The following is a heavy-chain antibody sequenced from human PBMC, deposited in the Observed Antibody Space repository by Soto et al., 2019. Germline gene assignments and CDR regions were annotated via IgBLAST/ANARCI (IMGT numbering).Heavy chain of an antibody. CDR1: GFTFSNYW. J-gene: IGHJ4*02. V-gene: IGHV3-74*03. D-gene: IGHD6-19*01. CDR2: ITPDGSST. CDR3: AKDRSGWTRSYFDD. Sequence: HPGGSLRLSCAVSGFTFSNYWMHWVRQAPGKGLFWVSCITPDGSSTTYADSVKGRFTISRDNSKNTLHLQMNNLGAEDTAVYYCAKDRSGWTRSYFDDWGQGA.